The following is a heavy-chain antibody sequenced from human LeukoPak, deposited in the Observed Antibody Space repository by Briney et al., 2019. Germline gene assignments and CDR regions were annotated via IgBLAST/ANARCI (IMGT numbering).Heavy chain of an antibody. CDR1: GGSFSGYY. D-gene: IGHD1-26*01. CDR2: INHSGST. Sequence: SETLSLTCAVSGGSFSGYYWSWIRQPPGKGLEWIGEINHSGSTNYNPSLKSRVTISVDTSKNQFSLKLSSVTAADTAVYYCARAPSRLRGSSRAFDIWGQGKMVTVSS. CDR3: ARAPSRLRGSSRAFDI. J-gene: IGHJ3*02. V-gene: IGHV4-34*01.